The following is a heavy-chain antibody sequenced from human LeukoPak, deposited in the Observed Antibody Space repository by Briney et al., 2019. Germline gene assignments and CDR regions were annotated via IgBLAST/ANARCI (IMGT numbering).Heavy chain of an antibody. CDR2: INPNSGGT. Sequence: GASVKVSCKASGYTFTGYYMHWVRQAPGQGLEWMGWINPNSGGTNYAQKFQGRVTMTRDTSISTAYMELSRLRSDDTAVYYCARGLRAYYYGSGSYCYFDYWGQGTLVTVSS. J-gene: IGHJ4*02. D-gene: IGHD3-10*01. CDR1: GYTFTGYY. V-gene: IGHV1-2*02. CDR3: ARGLRAYYYGSGSYCYFDY.